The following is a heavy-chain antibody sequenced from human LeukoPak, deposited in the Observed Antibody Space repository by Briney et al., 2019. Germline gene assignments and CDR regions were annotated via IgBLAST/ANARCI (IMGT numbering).Heavy chain of an antibody. CDR3: ASTYCGGDCYFGAFEI. V-gene: IGHV3-23*01. Sequence: GGSLRLSCAASGFTFSSYAMTWVRQAPGKGLEWVSTITGSGGSTYYADSVKGRFTISRDNAKNSLYLQKNSLRAEDTAVYYCASTYCGGDCYFGAFEIWGQGTMVTVSS. J-gene: IGHJ3*02. CDR2: ITGSGGST. CDR1: GFTFSSYA. D-gene: IGHD2-21*01.